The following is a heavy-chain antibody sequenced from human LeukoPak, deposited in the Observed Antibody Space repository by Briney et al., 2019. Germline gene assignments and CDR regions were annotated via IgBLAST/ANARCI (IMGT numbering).Heavy chain of an antibody. Sequence: GGSLRLSCAASGFTFSSYSMNWVRQAPGKGLEWVSYISSSSSTIYYADSVKGRFTISRDNSKNSLYLQMNSLRAEDTAVYYCAEGPYYDILTGYSSDAFHIWGQGTVVTVSS. CDR2: ISSSSSTI. D-gene: IGHD3-9*01. J-gene: IGHJ3*02. CDR3: AEGPYYDILTGYSSDAFHI. CDR1: GFTFSSYS. V-gene: IGHV3-48*01.